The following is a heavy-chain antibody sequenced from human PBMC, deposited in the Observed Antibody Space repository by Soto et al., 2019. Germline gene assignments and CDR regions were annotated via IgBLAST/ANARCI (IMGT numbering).Heavy chain of an antibody. Sequence: QVQLQESGPGLVKPSETLSLTCTVSGGSISSYYWSWIRQPPGKGLEWIASVYYSGSTNYNPSLKSRVTISMGTSKNQFSLKMSSVTAADPAVYYCASSSGWYYFDYWGQGTLVIVSS. D-gene: IGHD6-19*01. J-gene: IGHJ4*02. CDR1: GGSISSYY. CDR2: VYYSGST. CDR3: ASSSGWYYFDY. V-gene: IGHV4-59*01.